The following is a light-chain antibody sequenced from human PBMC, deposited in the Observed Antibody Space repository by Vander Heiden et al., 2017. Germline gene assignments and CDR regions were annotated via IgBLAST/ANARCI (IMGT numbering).Light chain of an antibody. V-gene: IGKV3-20*01. J-gene: IGKJ4*01. CDR3: QQYGSSPSA. CDR1: KSVSSSY. Sequence: DIALTQSPASLSLSPGERATLSCRASKSVSSSYLAWYQQKPGQAPRLLIYGAVSRAASIPERFSGSGSGTDFTLTISRLEPEDFAVYYWQQYGSSPSAFGGGTRVEIK. CDR2: GAV.